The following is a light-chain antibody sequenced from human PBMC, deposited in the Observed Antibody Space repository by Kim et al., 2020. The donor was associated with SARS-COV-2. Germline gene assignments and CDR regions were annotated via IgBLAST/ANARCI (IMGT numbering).Light chain of an antibody. CDR2: GKN. J-gene: IGLJ2*01. CDR1: SLRSYY. Sequence: SSELTQDPAVSVALGQTVRITCQGDSLRSYYASWYQQKPGQAPLLVIYGKNNRPSGIPDRFSCSSSGNTASLTITGAQAEDEADYYCKSRDSSGKVVFGGGTQLTVL. CDR3: KSRDSSGKVV. V-gene: IGLV3-19*01.